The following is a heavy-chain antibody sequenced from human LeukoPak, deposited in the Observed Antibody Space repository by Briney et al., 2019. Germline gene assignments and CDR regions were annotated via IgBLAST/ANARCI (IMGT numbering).Heavy chain of an antibody. CDR2: IYPGDSDT. CDR1: GYSFTSYW. Sequence: WESLKISCKGSGYSFTSYWIGWVRQMPGKGLEWMGIIYPGDSDTRYSPSFQGQVTISADKSISTAYLQWSSLKASDTAMYYCARQGGRWLPNYYFDYWGQGTLVTVSS. V-gene: IGHV5-51*01. J-gene: IGHJ4*02. D-gene: IGHD5-24*01. CDR3: ARQGGRWLPNYYFDY.